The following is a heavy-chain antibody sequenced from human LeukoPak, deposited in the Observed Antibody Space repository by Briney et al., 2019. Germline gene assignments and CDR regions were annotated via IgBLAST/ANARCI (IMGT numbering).Heavy chain of an antibody. CDR1: GGTFSSYA. CDR2: IIPILGIA. D-gene: IGHD6-19*01. CDR3: ARSDQSSGWYERLKDY. J-gene: IGHJ4*02. V-gene: IGHV1-69*04. Sequence: ASVKVSCKASGGTFSSYAISWVRQAPGQGLECMGRIIPILGIANYAQKFQGRVTITADKSTSTAYMELSSLRSEDTAVYYCARSDQSSGWYERLKDYWGQGTLVTVSS.